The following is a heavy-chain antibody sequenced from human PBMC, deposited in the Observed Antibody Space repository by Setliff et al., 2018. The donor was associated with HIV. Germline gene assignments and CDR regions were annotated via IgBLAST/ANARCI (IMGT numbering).Heavy chain of an antibody. CDR1: GGSFSGYY. D-gene: IGHD6-13*01. CDR3: ASGTIAAAGTRAPLDY. Sequence: SETLSLTCAVYGGSFSGYYWSWIRQPPGKGLEWIGEINHSGSTNYNPSLKSRVPISVDTSKNQFSLKLSSVTAADTAVYDCASGTIAAAGTRAPLDYWGQGTLGTVSS. J-gene: IGHJ4*02. CDR2: INHSGST. V-gene: IGHV4-34*01.